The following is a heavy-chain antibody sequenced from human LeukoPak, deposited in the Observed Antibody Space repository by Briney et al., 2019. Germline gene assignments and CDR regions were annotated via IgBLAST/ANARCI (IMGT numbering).Heavy chain of an antibody. CDR2: ISWNSGYI. Sequence: GGSLRLSCTASGFTLDNYAMYCVRQAPGKGLEWLSIISWNSGYIGYADSVKGRFTISRDNAKKSLDLQMNSLRAEDTAFYYCAKVRGTSSSGYFFDYWGQGTLVTVSS. J-gene: IGHJ4*02. V-gene: IGHV3-9*01. CDR3: AKVRGTSSSGYFFDY. CDR1: GFTLDNYA. D-gene: IGHD3-22*01.